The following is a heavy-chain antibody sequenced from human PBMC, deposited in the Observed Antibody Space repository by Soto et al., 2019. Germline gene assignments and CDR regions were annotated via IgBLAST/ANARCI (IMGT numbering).Heavy chain of an antibody. CDR2: MNPNSGNT. D-gene: IGHD6-6*01. J-gene: IGHJ6*02. CDR3: ASRGLSSSSTFRYFYYGMDA. V-gene: IGHV1-8*01. CDR1: GYTFTSYD. Sequence: QVQLVQSGAEVKKPGASVKVSCKASGYTFTSYDFNWVRQATGQGLEWMGWMNPNSGNTGYAQKFQGRVTMTRNTSIGTAYMEPSSLRSEDTAVYYCASRGLSSSSTFRYFYYGMDAWGQGTTVTVSS.